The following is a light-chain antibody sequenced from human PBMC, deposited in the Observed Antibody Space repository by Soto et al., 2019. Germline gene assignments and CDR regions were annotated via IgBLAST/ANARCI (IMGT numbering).Light chain of an antibody. CDR3: SSYTSGSTLD. Sequence: QLVLTQPASVSGSPGQSITISCTGTSSDVGGYNYVSWYQHHPGKAPKLMIYEVSNRPSGISNRFSGSKSGNTASLTISGLQAEDEADYYCSSYTSGSTLDFGGGTKVTVL. V-gene: IGLV2-14*01. CDR2: EVS. J-gene: IGLJ2*01. CDR1: SSDVGGYNY.